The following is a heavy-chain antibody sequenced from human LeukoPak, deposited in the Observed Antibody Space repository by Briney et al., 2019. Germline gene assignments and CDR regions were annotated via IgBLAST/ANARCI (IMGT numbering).Heavy chain of an antibody. Sequence: ASVKVSCKASGYTFTSYGISWVRQAPGQGLEWMGWISAYNGNTNYAQKLQGRVTMTTDTSTSTAYMELRSLRSDDTAVCYCARDRTMYYYGSGSYYMPFDYWGQGTLVTVSS. CDR3: ARDRTMYYYGSGSYYMPFDY. CDR1: GYTFTSYG. D-gene: IGHD3-10*01. V-gene: IGHV1-18*01. J-gene: IGHJ4*02. CDR2: ISAYNGNT.